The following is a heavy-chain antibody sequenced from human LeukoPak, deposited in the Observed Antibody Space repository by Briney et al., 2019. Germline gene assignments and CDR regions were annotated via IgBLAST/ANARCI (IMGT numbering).Heavy chain of an antibody. D-gene: IGHD6-19*01. CDR1: GFTFSSYA. V-gene: IGHV3-23*01. J-gene: IGHJ4*02. CDR3: ARDLAVAGNY. Sequence: GGSLRLSYAASGFTFSSYAMSWVRQAPGKGLEWVSAISGSGGSTYYADSVKGRFTISRDNSKNTLYLQMNSLRAEDTAVYYCARDLAVAGNYWGQGTLVTVSS. CDR2: ISGSGGST.